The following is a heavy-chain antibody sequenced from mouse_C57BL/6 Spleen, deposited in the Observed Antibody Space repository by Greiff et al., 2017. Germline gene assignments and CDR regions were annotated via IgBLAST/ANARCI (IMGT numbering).Heavy chain of an antibody. CDR1: GFTFSDYG. D-gene: IGHD3-2*02. CDR3: ARRETAQATGYAMDY. Sequence: EVQGVESGGGLVQPGGSLKLSCAASGFTFSDYGMAWVRQAPRKGPEWVAFISNLAYSIYYADTVTGRFTISRENAKNTLYLEMSSLRSEDTAMYYCARRETAQATGYAMDYWGQGTSVTVSS. CDR2: ISNLAYSI. J-gene: IGHJ4*01. V-gene: IGHV5-15*01.